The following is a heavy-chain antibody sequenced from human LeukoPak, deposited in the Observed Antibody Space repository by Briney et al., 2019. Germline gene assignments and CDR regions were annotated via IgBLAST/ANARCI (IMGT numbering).Heavy chain of an antibody. Sequence: SETLSLTCAVYGGSFSGYYWSWIRQPPGKGLEWFGEINHSGSTNYNPSLKSRVTISVDTSKNQFSLKLSSVTAADTAVYYCARAGLKYSSSVRGYFGYWGQGTLVTVSS. D-gene: IGHD6-6*01. CDR2: INHSGST. J-gene: IGHJ4*02. V-gene: IGHV4-34*01. CDR3: ARAGLKYSSSVRGYFGY. CDR1: GGSFSGYY.